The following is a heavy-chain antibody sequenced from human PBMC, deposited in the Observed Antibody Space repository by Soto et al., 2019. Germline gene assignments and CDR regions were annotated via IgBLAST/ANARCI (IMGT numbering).Heavy chain of an antibody. D-gene: IGHD1-20*01. V-gene: IGHV4-34*01. CDR1: GGSFSGYY. J-gene: IGHJ4*02. CDR2: INHSGST. Sequence: SETLSLTCAVYGGSFSGYYWSWIRQPPGKGLEWIGEINHSGSTNYNPSLKSRVTISVDTSKNQFSLKLSSVTAADTAVYYCARGLGITGTAGVYFDYWGQGTLVTVSS. CDR3: ARGLGITGTAGVYFDY.